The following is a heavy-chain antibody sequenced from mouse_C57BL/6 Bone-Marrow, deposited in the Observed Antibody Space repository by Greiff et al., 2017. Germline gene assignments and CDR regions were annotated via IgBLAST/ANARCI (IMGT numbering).Heavy chain of an antibody. Sequence: QVQLQQSGAELVRPGTSVKVSCKASGYAFTNYLIEWVKQRPGQGLEWIGVINPGSGGTNYNEKFKGKATLTADKSSSTAYMQLSSLTSEDPAVYFCARSKNWDSWFAYWGQGTLVTVSA. CDR3: ARSKNWDSWFAY. CDR2: INPGSGGT. J-gene: IGHJ3*01. CDR1: GYAFTNYL. D-gene: IGHD4-1*01. V-gene: IGHV1-54*01.